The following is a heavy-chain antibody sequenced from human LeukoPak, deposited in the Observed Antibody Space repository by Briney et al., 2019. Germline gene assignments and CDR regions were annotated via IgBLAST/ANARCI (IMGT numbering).Heavy chain of an antibody. V-gene: IGHV4-34*01. CDR3: ATLTGGDDAFDI. CDR1: GGSFSGYY. CDR2: INHSGST. J-gene: IGHJ3*02. D-gene: IGHD4-23*01. Sequence: SETLSLTCAVYGGSFSGYYWSWIRQPPGKGLEWIGEINHSGSTNYNPSLKSRVTISVLTSKNRFSLKLSSVTAADTAVYYCATLTGGDDAFDIWGQGTMVTVSS.